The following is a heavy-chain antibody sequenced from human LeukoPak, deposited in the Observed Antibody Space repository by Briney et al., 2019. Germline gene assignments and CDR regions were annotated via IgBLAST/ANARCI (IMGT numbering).Heavy chain of an antibody. D-gene: IGHD3-3*01. V-gene: IGHV4-34*01. CDR2: INHSGST. CDR3: ARVEHRKRFLEWLSPDNWFDP. Sequence: GSLRLSCVASGFSFSDYPMNWVRQPPGKGLEWIGEINHSGSTNYNPSLKSRVTISVDTSKNQFSLKLSSVTAADTAVYYCARVEHRKRFLEWLSPDNWFDPWGQGTLVTVSS. J-gene: IGHJ5*02. CDR1: GFSFSDYP.